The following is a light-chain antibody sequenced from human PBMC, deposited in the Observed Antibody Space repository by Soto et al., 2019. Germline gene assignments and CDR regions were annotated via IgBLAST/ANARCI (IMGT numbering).Light chain of an antibody. Sequence: QSVLTQPPSVSAAPGQKVTISCSGSSSNIGNNYVSWYQQLPGTAPKLLIYDNNKRPSGIPDRFSGSKSGTSVTLAITELQTGDEADYYCGTWDSSLGAGVFGGGTQLTVL. J-gene: IGLJ3*02. V-gene: IGLV1-51*01. CDR2: DNN. CDR3: GTWDSSLGAGV. CDR1: SSNIGNNY.